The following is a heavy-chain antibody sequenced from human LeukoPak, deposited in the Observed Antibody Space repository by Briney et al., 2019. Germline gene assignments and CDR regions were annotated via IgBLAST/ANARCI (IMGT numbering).Heavy chain of an antibody. V-gene: IGHV1-2*02. CDR2: INPNSGGT. CDR3: ARGFERVVMGGDFDY. J-gene: IGHJ4*02. CDR1: GYTFTGYY. Sequence: ASVKVSCKASGYTFTGYYMHWVRQAPGQGLEWMGWINPNSGGTNYAQKFQGRVTMTRDTSISTAYMELSRLRSDDTAVYYCARGFERVVMGGDFDYWGQGTLVTVSS. D-gene: IGHD3-3*01.